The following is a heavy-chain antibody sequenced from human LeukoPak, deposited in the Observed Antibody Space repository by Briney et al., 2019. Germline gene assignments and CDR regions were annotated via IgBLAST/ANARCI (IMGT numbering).Heavy chain of an antibody. Sequence: PGRSLRLSCAASGFTFSSYGMHWVRQAPGKGLEWVAAISYDGSNKYYADSVKGRFTISRDNSKNTLYLQMNSLRAEDTAVYYCAKAPEYQLLWYYFDYWGQGTLVTVSS. D-gene: IGHD2-2*01. V-gene: IGHV3-30*18. CDR2: ISYDGSNK. CDR1: GFTFSSYG. J-gene: IGHJ4*02. CDR3: AKAPEYQLLWYYFDY.